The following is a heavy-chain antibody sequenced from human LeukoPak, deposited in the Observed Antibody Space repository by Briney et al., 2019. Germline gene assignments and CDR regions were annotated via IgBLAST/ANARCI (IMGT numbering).Heavy chain of an antibody. CDR2: ISAYNGNT. J-gene: IGHJ4*02. D-gene: IGHD1-26*01. CDR3: ARARGGTYGSFDY. Sequence: GASVKVSCKASGYTFTTYGISWVRQAPGQGLEWMGWISAYNGNTNYAQKFQGRVTMTTDTSTNTAHMELRSLRSDDTAIYYCARARGGTYGSFDYWGQGTLVTVSS. V-gene: IGHV1-18*01. CDR1: GYTFTTYG.